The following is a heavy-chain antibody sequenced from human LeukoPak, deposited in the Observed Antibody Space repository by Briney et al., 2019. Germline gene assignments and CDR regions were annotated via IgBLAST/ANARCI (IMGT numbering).Heavy chain of an antibody. CDR3: AIHDYHSNSDAFDV. V-gene: IGHV3-11*04. J-gene: IGHJ3*01. CDR1: GFTVCSNY. Sequence: GGSLRLSCAASGFTVCSNYMSWVRQAPAKGLEWGSYISSSGSIIYYADSVKGRFTISRDSAKNSLYLQMNSLRAEDTAVYCCAIHDYHSNSDAFDVWGQGTMVTVSS. D-gene: IGHD4-23*01. CDR2: ISSSGSII.